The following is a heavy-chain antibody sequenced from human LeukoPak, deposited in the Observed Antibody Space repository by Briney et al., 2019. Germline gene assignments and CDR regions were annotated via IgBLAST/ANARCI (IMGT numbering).Heavy chain of an antibody. Sequence: GGSLRLSCAASGFTFSSYWMHWVRQAPGKGLVWVSRINSDGSSTSYADSVKGRFTISRDNAKNTLYLQMNSLRAEDTAVYYCVTNGYSYGQNYYYYYMDVWGKGTTVTISS. D-gene: IGHD5-18*01. CDR2: INSDGSST. V-gene: IGHV3-74*01. CDR1: GFTFSSYW. J-gene: IGHJ6*03. CDR3: VTNGYSYGQNYYYYYMDV.